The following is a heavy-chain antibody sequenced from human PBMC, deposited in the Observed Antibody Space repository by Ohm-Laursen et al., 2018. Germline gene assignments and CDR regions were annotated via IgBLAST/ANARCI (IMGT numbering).Heavy chain of an antibody. Sequence: ASVKVSCKASGYTFTNYYMHWVRQAPGQGLEWMGWISAYNGNTNYAQKLQGRVTMTTDTSTSTVYMELSSLRSEDTAMYYCARGQPIDFWGQGTLVTVSS. J-gene: IGHJ4*02. V-gene: IGHV1-18*04. CDR2: ISAYNGNT. CDR3: ARGQPIDF. CDR1: GYTFTNYY.